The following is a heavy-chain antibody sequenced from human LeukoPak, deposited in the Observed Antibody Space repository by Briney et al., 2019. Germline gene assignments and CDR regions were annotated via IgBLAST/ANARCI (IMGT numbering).Heavy chain of an antibody. CDR2: ITGNSGTI. J-gene: IGHJ4*02. D-gene: IGHD2-21*02. CDR1: GFIFDEYA. V-gene: IGHV3-9*01. CDR3: TKGDRGHSVPDY. Sequence: PGGSLRLSCAASGFIFDEYAMHWVRQPPGKGLEWVSGITGNSGTIGYADSVKGRFTISRDNAKNSLYLQMNSLRTEDTALYYRTKGDRGHSVPDYWGQGTLVTVSS.